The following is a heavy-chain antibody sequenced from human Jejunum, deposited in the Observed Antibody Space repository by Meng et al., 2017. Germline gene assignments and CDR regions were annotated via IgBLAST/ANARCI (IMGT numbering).Heavy chain of an antibody. CDR1: GGSTSDYY. CDR2: ISNSGST. J-gene: IGHJ4*02. Sequence: QVKLQQWGAGLLKPSETLSLTCAVYGGSTSDYYWTWIRQPPGKGLEWIGEISNSGSTNYNPSLKSRVTISVDTSKSQFYLRVSSVTAADTAVYYCARGNEYSNYGADFWGQGTLVTVSS. D-gene: IGHD4-11*01. CDR3: ARGNEYSNYGADF. V-gene: IGHV4-34*01.